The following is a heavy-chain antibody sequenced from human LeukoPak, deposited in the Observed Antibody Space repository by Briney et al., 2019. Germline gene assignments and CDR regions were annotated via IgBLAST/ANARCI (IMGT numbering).Heavy chain of an antibody. CDR3: ARGRSGMSYYYYMDV. V-gene: IGHV3-21*01. CDR1: GFAFSGYT. CDR2: ISSSSSYI. Sequence: GGSLRLSCVASGFAFSGYTMNWVRQAPGKGLEWVSSISSSSSYIYYADSVRGRFTISRDNAKNSLYLQTNSLRAEDTAVYYCARGRSGMSYYYYMDVWGKGTTVTVSS. J-gene: IGHJ6*03. D-gene: IGHD3-10*01.